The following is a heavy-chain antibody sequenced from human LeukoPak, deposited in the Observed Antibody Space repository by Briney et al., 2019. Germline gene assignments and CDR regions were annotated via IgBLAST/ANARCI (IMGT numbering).Heavy chain of an antibody. D-gene: IGHD6-13*01. Sequence: GGSLRLSCAASGFIFNSYPMTWVRQAPGKGLEWVSTISDSGRDTFCADSVRGRFTISRDNSKNTLYLHVNSPRAEDTAVYYCAVRLTYTTSWYLHFDFWGQGTLVTVSS. CDR1: GFIFNSYP. V-gene: IGHV3-23*01. CDR2: ISDSGRDT. J-gene: IGHJ4*02. CDR3: AVRLTYTTSWYLHFDF.